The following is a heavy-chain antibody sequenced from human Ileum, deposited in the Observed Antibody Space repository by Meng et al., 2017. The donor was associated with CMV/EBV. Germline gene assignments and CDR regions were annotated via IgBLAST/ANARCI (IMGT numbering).Heavy chain of an antibody. D-gene: IGHD3-10*01. J-gene: IGHJ4*02. CDR2: ISASGTTV. Sequence: GESLKISCASSGFTFSSYDMNWVRQAPGKGLEWVSYISASGTTVYHAGPVKGRFTISRDNARNSLFLQMNSLRGEDTAVYYCARDGPMVRGAHDYWGQGTLVTVSS. CDR3: ARDGPMVRGAHDY. CDR1: GFTFSSYD. V-gene: IGHV3-48*03.